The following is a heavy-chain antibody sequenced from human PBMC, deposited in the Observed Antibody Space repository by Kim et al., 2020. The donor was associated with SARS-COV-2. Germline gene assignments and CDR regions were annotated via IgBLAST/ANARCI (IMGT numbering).Heavy chain of an antibody. CDR1: GFTFSSYE. V-gene: IGHV3-48*03. D-gene: IGHD6-13*01. CDR2: ISSSGSTI. CDR3: ASYSSSWDPLFDY. J-gene: IGHJ4*02. Sequence: GGSLRLSCAASGFTFSSYEMNWVRQAPGKGLEWVSYISSSGSTIYYADSVKGRFTISRDNAKNSLYLQMNSLRAEDTAVYYCASYSSSWDPLFDYWGQGTLVTVSS.